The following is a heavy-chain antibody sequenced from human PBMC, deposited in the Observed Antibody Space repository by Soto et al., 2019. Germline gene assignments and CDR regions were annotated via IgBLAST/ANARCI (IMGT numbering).Heavy chain of an antibody. CDR1: GFTFSSYG. Sequence: VQLVESGGGLVKPGGSLRLSCAASGFTFSSYGMHWVRQAPGKGLEWVAVISYDGSNKYYADSVKGRFTISRDNSKNTLYLQMNSLRAEDTAVYYCAKVRSNWNDVGYFDYWGQGTLVTVSS. CDR3: AKVRSNWNDVGYFDY. CDR2: ISYDGSNK. D-gene: IGHD1-1*01. V-gene: IGHV3-30*18. J-gene: IGHJ4*02.